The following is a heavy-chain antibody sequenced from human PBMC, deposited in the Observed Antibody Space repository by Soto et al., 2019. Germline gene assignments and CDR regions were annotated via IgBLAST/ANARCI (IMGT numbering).Heavy chain of an antibody. CDR3: ARQGIAPLDAFDI. V-gene: IGHV4-39*01. CDR2: IYYSGST. Sequence: NPSETLSLTCTVSGGSISSSSYYWGWIRQPPGKGLEWIGSIYYSGSTYYNPSLKSRVTISVDTSKNQFCLKLSSVTAADTAVYYCARQGIAPLDAFDIWGQGTMVTVSS. J-gene: IGHJ3*02. D-gene: IGHD6-13*01. CDR1: GGSISSSSYY.